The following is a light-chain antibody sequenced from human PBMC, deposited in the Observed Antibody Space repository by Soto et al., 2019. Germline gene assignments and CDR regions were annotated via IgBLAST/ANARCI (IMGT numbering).Light chain of an antibody. J-gene: IGLJ3*02. V-gene: IGLV2-23*01. CDR2: EDT. CDR3: CAFTSAGTWV. Sequence: QSVLTQPASVSGSPGQSITISCAGTSSDVGSHPLVSWYQQHPGKAPKLMISEDTKRPSGVSIRFSGSKSGNMASLTISGLQAEDEGDYYCCAFTSAGTWVFGGGTKLTVL. CDR1: SSDVGSHPL.